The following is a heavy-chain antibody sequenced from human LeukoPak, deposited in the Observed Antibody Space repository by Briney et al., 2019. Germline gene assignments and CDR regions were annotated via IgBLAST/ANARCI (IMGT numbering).Heavy chain of an antibody. D-gene: IGHD5-18*01. CDR1: GGSISSYY. CDR2: IYYSGST. V-gene: IGHV4-59*07. Sequence: SDTLSLTCTVSGGSISSYYWSWIRQPPGKGLEWIGYIYYSGSTNYNPSLKSRVTISVDTSKNQFSLKLSSVTAADTAVYYCARHGVDTAMNFDYWGQGTLVTVSS. CDR3: ARHGVDTAMNFDY. J-gene: IGHJ4*02.